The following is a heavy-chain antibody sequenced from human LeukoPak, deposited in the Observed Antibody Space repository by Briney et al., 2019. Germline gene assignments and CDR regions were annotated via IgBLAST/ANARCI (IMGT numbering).Heavy chain of an antibody. CDR3: ARGTIFGVVIVHYYYMDV. CDR1: GFTFSSYS. D-gene: IGHD3-3*01. J-gene: IGHJ6*03. V-gene: IGHV3-21*01. Sequence: GGSLRLSCAASGFTFSSYSMNWVRQAPGKGLEWVSSISSSSSYIYYADSVKGRFTISRDNAKNSLYLQVNSLRAEDTAVYYCARGTIFGVVIVHYYYMDVWGKGTTVTVSS. CDR2: ISSSSSYI.